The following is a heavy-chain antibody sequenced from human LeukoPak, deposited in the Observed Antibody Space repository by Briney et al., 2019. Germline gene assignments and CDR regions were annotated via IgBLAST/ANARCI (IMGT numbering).Heavy chain of an antibody. J-gene: IGHJ5*02. CDR2: ISGSGGST. Sequence: GGSLRLSRAASGFTFSSYAMSWVRQAPGKGLEWVSAISGSGGSTYYADSVKGRFTISRDNSKNTLYLQMNSLRAEDTAVYYCAKEGYCSGGSCYANWFDPWGQGTLVTVSS. D-gene: IGHD2-15*01. CDR1: GFTFSSYA. V-gene: IGHV3-23*01. CDR3: AKEGYCSGGSCYANWFDP.